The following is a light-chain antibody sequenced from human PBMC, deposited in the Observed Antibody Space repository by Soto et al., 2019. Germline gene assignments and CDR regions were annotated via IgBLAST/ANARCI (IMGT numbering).Light chain of an antibody. V-gene: IGKV1-33*01. CDR3: RQSHYFPWT. J-gene: IGKJ3*01. CDR1: QDISNH. Sequence: DIQMTQSPSSLSASVGQRVTITCQASQDISNHLIWYQQKPGKAPKFLIDDSSNLETLVPSRFSGSGSGTYFTFSISRLHPEDVASFFCRQSHYFPWTCGPGIKVGIK. CDR2: DSS.